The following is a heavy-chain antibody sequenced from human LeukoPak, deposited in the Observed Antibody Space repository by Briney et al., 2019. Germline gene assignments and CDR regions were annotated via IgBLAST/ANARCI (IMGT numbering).Heavy chain of an antibody. CDR3: ARHDVVPVIRRGFDF. D-gene: IGHD2-21*02. V-gene: IGHV4-59*08. CDR1: GGSVSGYY. CDR2: IFYTGTT. J-gene: IGHJ4*02. Sequence: SETLSLTCTVSGGSVSGYYWSWIRQSPGKGLEWIGYIFYTGTTLYSPSLRGRVTMSVDTSENQLSLKLSSVTAADTAMYYCARHDVVPVIRRGFDFWGQGTLVTVSS.